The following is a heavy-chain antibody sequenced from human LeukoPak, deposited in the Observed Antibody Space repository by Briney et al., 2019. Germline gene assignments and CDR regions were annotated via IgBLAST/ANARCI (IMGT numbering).Heavy chain of an antibody. CDR2: ISSSRSYV. CDR1: GFTFSSYS. Sequence: PGGSLRLSCAAPGFTFSSYSMNWVRQAPGKGLEWVASISSSRSYVYYADSVKGRFTISRDNSKNTLYLQMNSLRAEDTAVYYCAKPDYYDSSGYSNAAFDIWGQGTMVTVSS. V-gene: IGHV3-21*04. D-gene: IGHD3-22*01. J-gene: IGHJ3*02. CDR3: AKPDYYDSSGYSNAAFDI.